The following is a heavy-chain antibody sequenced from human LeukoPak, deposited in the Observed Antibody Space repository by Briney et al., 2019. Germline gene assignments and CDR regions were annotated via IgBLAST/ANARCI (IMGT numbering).Heavy chain of an antibody. CDR2: IIPILGIA. J-gene: IGHJ5*02. CDR1: GGTFSSYA. Sequence: SVKVSCKASGGTFSSYAISWVRQAPGQGLEWMGRIIPILGIANYAQKFQGRVTITADKSTSTAYMELSSLRSEDAAVYYCARGSNWNHHPYWFDPWGQGTLVTVSS. CDR3: ARGSNWNHHPYWFDP. D-gene: IGHD1-1*01. V-gene: IGHV1-69*04.